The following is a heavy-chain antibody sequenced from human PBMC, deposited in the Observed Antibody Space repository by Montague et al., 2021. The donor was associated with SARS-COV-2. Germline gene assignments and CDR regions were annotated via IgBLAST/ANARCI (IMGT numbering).Heavy chain of an antibody. CDR3: ARRRERWSDAFDI. V-gene: IGHV4-31*03. Sequence: TLSLTCTVSGGSISSGGYYWSWIRQHPGKGLEWIGYIYYSGSTYYNPSLKSRVTISVDTSKNQFSLKVRSVTAADTAVYYCARRRERWSDAFDIWGQGTMVTVSS. J-gene: IGHJ3*02. CDR2: IYYSGST. D-gene: IGHD2-15*01. CDR1: GGSISSGGYY.